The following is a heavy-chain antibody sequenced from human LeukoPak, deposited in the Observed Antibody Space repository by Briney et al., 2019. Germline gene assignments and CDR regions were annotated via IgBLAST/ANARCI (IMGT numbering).Heavy chain of an antibody. V-gene: IGHV3-48*03. CDR1: GFTFSSYE. D-gene: IGHD3-10*01. CDR2: ISSSGSSI. J-gene: IGHJ4*02. CDR3: ARGGVDYYGSGTYYLMYYFDY. Sequence: GGSLRLSCAASGFTFSSYEMNWVRQAPGKGLEWVSYISSSGSSIYYADSVKGRFTISRDDPHNTLYLQMNSLRAEDTAVYFCARGGVDYYGSGTYYLMYYFDYWGQGALVTVSS.